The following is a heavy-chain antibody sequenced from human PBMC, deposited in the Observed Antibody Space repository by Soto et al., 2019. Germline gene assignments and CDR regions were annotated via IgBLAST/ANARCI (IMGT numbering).Heavy chain of an antibody. CDR2: ITDTGGDA. CDR3: ARGSTDSCPGSRIFDF. J-gene: IGHJ4*02. Sequence: AGGSLRLSCVASGLTVGSRAMTWVRQAPGEGLQWVSTITDTGGDAKYADSVRGRFVISRDNSKKTLYLQMTSLTAEDSAMYYCARGSTDSCPGSRIFDFWGRGTLVTVSS. CDR1: GLTVGSRA. D-gene: IGHD3-10*01. V-gene: IGHV3-23*01.